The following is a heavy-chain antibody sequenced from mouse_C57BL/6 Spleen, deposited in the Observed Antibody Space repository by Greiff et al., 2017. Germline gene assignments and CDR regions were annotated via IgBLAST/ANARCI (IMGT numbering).Heavy chain of an antibody. J-gene: IGHJ3*01. CDR3: ARGASGAWFAY. V-gene: IGHV1-19*01. CDR2: INPYNGGT. Sequence: EVQLQQSGPVLVKPGASVKMSCKASGYTFTDYYMNWVKQSHGKSLEWIGVINPYNGGTSYNQKFKGKATLTVDKSSSTAYMELNSLTSEDSAVYYCARGASGAWFAYWGQGTLVTVSA. CDR1: GYTFTDYY. D-gene: IGHD3-1*01.